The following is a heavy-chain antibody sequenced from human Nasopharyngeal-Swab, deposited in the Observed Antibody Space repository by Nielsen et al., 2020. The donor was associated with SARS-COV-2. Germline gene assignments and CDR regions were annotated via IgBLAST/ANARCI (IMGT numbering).Heavy chain of an antibody. CDR3: ARVASYGSGKGTVDY. V-gene: IGHV1-3*01. Sequence: ASGKVSCKASGYTFTSYAMHWVRQAPGQRLEWMGWINAGNGNTKYSQKFQGRVTITRDTSASTAYMELSSLRSEDTAVYYCARVASYGSGKGTVDYWGQGTLVTVSS. D-gene: IGHD3-10*01. CDR1: GYTFTSYA. J-gene: IGHJ4*02. CDR2: INAGNGNT.